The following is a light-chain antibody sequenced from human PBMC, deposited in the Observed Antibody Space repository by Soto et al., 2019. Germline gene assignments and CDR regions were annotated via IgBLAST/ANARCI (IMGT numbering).Light chain of an antibody. CDR1: SSDVGGYNY. J-gene: IGLJ1*01. V-gene: IGLV2-14*01. CDR3: SSYTSSSTYV. Sequence: QSALTQPASVSGSPGQSITISCTGTSSDVGGYNYVSWYQQHPGKAPKLRIYEVSNRPSGGSNRFSGCKAGNTACLTISGLQAEDEADYYCSSYTSSSTYVFGTGTKVTAL. CDR2: EVS.